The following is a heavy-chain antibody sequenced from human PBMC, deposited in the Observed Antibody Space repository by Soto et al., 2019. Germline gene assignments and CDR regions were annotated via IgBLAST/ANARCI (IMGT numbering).Heavy chain of an antibody. CDR3: VRDRALDSSGHWFDS. D-gene: IGHD6-19*01. Sequence: SETLSLTCTVSGRPVSSGGYYWTWIRQFPGKGLEWIGYIYRIGSPSYNPSLKSRLSMSLDASKNQFSPNLTSVTAADTAIYYCVRDRALDSSGHWFDSWGQGTLVTVSS. J-gene: IGHJ5*01. CDR2: IYRIGSP. V-gene: IGHV4-31*03. CDR1: GRPVSSGGYY.